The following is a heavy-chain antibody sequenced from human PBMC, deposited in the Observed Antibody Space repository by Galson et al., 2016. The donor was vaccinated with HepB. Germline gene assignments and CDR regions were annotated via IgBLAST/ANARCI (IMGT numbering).Heavy chain of an antibody. Sequence: PALVKPTQTLTLTCSFSGFSLSTSGVGVGWIRQPPGKALEWLAVIYWDDDQRYSPSLQSRLTITRDTSKNQVALTMTNMDPVDTATYYCARASYYDVLTGYLDMWDYYFDYWGQGILVTVSS. CDR3: ARASYYDVLTGYLDMWDYYFDY. V-gene: IGHV2-5*02. D-gene: IGHD3-9*01. J-gene: IGHJ4*02. CDR2: IYWDDDQ. CDR1: GFSLSTSGVG.